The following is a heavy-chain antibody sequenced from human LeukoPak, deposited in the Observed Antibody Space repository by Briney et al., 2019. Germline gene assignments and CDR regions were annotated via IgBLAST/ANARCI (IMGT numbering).Heavy chain of an antibody. J-gene: IGHJ6*03. CDR1: GYTFTSYD. D-gene: IGHD2-8*01. V-gene: IGHV1-8*03. CDR2: MNPNSGNT. Sequence: ASVKVSCKASGYTFTSYDINWVRQATGQGLEWMGWMNPNSGNTGYAQKFQGRVTITRNTSISTAYMELSSLRSEDTAVYYCARVQRRGEDCTSGVCTTGYYYYYMDVWGKGTTVTVSS. CDR3: ARVQRRGEDCTSGVCTTGYYYYYMDV.